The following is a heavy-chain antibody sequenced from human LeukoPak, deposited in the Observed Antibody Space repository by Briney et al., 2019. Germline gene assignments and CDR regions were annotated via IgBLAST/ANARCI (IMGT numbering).Heavy chain of an antibody. J-gene: IGHJ4*02. D-gene: IGHD5-12*01. Sequence: GGSLRLSCAASGFTFSSNAMHWVRQAPGKGLEWVAVITYDGSNKYYADSVKGRFTISRDNSKNTLYLQMNSLRAEDTAVYYCAKDEGWLHFDYWGQGTLVTVSS. CDR1: GFTFSSNA. CDR2: ITYDGSNK. CDR3: AKDEGWLHFDY. V-gene: IGHV3-30-3*01.